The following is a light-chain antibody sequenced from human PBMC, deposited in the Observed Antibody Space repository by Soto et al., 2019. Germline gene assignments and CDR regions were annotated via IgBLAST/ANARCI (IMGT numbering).Light chain of an antibody. V-gene: IGKV1-39*01. CDR2: DAS. CDR3: QQSYRTPCT. J-gene: IGKJ2*02. CDR1: QGISTY. Sequence: DIQMPQSPSSLSASVGDRVTITCRASQGISTYLVWYQQRQGRAPKLLIYDASSLLSGVPSRFSGSGSGTDFTLTISSLQPEDFATYYCQQSYRTPCTFGQGTKLETK.